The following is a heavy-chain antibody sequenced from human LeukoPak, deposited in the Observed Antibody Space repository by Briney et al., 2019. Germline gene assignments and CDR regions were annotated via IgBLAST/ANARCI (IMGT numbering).Heavy chain of an antibody. V-gene: IGHV4-61*02. CDR3: AKGAGPPCFDP. CDR1: NGAISSDTYF. Sequence: SETLSLTCTVSNGAISSDTYFWSWIRQPAGKGLQWIGRMSSTGRSDYNPSLKSRVTISVDTSKNQISMKLSSVTAADTAIYYCAKGAGPPCFDPWGQGTLVTVSS. CDR2: MSSTGRS. D-gene: IGHD6-19*01. J-gene: IGHJ5*02.